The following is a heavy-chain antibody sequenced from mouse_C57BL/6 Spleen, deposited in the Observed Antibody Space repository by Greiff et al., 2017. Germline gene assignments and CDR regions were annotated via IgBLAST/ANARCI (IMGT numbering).Heavy chain of an antibody. CDR3: ARRLGGYFDY. CDR1: GYTFTSYW. Sequence: VQLQQPGAELVRPGSSVKLSCKASGYTFTSYWLDWVKQRPGQGLEWIGNIYPSDSETHYNQKFKDKATLTVDKSSSTAYMQLSSLTSEDSAVYYCARRLGGYFDYWGQGTTLTVSS. CDR2: IYPSDSET. J-gene: IGHJ2*01. D-gene: IGHD3-1*01. V-gene: IGHV1-61*01.